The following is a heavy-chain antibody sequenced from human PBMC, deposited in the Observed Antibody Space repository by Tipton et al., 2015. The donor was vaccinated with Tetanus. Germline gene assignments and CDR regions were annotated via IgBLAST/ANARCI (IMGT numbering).Heavy chain of an antibody. V-gene: IGHV4-34*01. CDR2: INHRGGT. Sequence: TLSLTCAVYGGSSSGFYWSWIRQTPGKGLERIGEINHRGGTSYNPSLKSRATISVDTSRNQFSLKLTSVTAADTAVYYCTRANHEFPKKGPFDSWGQGTLVIVS. CDR1: GGSSSGFY. CDR3: TRANHEFPKKGPFDS. D-gene: IGHD3-10*01. J-gene: IGHJ4*02.